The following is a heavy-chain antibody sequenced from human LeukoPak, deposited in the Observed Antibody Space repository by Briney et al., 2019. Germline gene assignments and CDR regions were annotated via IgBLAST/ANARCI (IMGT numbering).Heavy chain of an antibody. D-gene: IGHD1-7*01. CDR3: AKDNWNYVTYAFDY. J-gene: IGHJ4*02. CDR2: IIPIFGTA. Sequence: ASVKVSCKASGGTFSSYAISWVRQAPGQGLEWMGGIIPIFGTANYAQKFQGRVTITADESTSTAYMELSSLRAEDTAVYYCAKDNWNYVTYAFDYWGQGTLVTVSS. V-gene: IGHV1-69*01. CDR1: GGTFSSYA.